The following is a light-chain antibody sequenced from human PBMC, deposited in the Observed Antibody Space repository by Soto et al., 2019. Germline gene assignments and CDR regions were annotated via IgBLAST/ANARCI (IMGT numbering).Light chain of an antibody. CDR2: AVS. J-gene: IGLJ1*01. Sequence: QSVLTQPSSVSASPGQSISISCTGTSDDIGAYDYVSWYQQHPGKAPKLILYAVSNRPSGVSTRFSGSKSGNTASLTISGLQAEDEAEYYCSSYTNINTRACVFGTGTKVTVL. V-gene: IGLV2-14*01. CDR3: SSYTNINTRACV. CDR1: SDDIGAYDY.